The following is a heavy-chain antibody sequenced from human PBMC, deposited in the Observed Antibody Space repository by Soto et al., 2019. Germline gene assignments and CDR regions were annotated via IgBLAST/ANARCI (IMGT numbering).Heavy chain of an antibody. CDR2: ISSSSSYI. Sequence: GGSLRLSCAASGFTFSSYSMNWVRQAPGKGLEWVSSISSSSSYIYYAGSVKGRFTISRDNAKNSLYLQMNSLRAEDTAVYYCARRYCSSTSCYRGGSDYWGQGTLVTVSS. D-gene: IGHD2-2*02. J-gene: IGHJ4*02. V-gene: IGHV3-21*01. CDR1: GFTFSSYS. CDR3: ARRYCSSTSCYRGGSDY.